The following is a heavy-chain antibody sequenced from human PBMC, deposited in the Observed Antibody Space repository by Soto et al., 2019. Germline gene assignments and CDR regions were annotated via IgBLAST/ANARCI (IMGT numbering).Heavy chain of an antibody. V-gene: IGHV4-59*01. Sequence: KSSETLSLTCTVSGGSISSYYWSWIRQPPGKGLEWIGYIYYSGSTNYNPSLKSRVTISVDTSKNQFSLKLSSVTAADTAVYYCARESRKKYYYGMDVWGQGTTVTVSS. J-gene: IGHJ6*02. CDR3: ARESRKKYYYGMDV. CDR2: IYYSGST. CDR1: GGSISSYY.